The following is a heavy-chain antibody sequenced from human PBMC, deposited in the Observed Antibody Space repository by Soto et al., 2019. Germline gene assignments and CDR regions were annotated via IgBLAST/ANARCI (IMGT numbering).Heavy chain of an antibody. J-gene: IGHJ2*01. Sequence: QSQTLSLTCAVYGGSFSGYYWSWIRQPPGKGLEWIGEINHSGSTNYNPSLKSRVTISVDTSKNQFSLKLSSVTAADTAVYYCARGNHLGVVSQQLVYWYFDLWGRGTLVTVSS. D-gene: IGHD6-13*01. CDR2: INHSGST. CDR1: GGSFSGYY. CDR3: ARGNHLGVVSQQLVYWYFDL. V-gene: IGHV4-34*01.